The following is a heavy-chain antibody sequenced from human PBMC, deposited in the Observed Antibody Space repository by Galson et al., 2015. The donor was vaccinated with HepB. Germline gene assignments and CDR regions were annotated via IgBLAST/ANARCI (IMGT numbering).Heavy chain of an antibody. V-gene: IGHV3-11*01. CDR2: IRSSAT. D-gene: IGHD4-23*01. Sequence: SLRLSCAASGFSFSDYYMSWIRQAPGQGLEWVSYIRSSATYYADFVKGRFTISRDNAKNSLYLEMNSLRADDTAVYYCARGYGGNSNSYDYWGQGTLVTVSS. J-gene: IGHJ4*02. CDR1: GFSFSDYY. CDR3: ARGYGGNSNSYDY.